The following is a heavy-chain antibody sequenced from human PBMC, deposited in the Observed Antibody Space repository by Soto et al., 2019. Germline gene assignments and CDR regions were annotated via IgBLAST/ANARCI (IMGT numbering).Heavy chain of an antibody. CDR1: GGSISEKY. CDR3: VASLAASGLNWLDP. D-gene: IGHD6-13*01. V-gene: IGHV4-4*07. CDR2: IFANGHT. J-gene: IGHJ5*02. Sequence: QLQLQESGPGLVKASETLSLTCIVSGGSISEKYWNWVRQPPGKGLEWIGLIFANGHTDYNPSLTSRVTMSVDASKNQFSLRLTSMTAAYTAVYYCVASLAASGLNWLDPWGRGTLVTVSS.